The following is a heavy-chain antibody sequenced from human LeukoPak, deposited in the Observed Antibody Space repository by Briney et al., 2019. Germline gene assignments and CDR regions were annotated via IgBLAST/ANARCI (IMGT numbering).Heavy chain of an antibody. J-gene: IGHJ6*02. CDR3: TRGRPPYNSGRYGMDV. D-gene: IGHD6-19*01. V-gene: IGHV3-49*04. CDR1: GFNFGDHV. Sequence: SGGSLRLSCTVSGFNFGDHVMIWVRQAPGKGLEWVGLIRSKPYGGTTEYAASVKGRFTISRDDSKSIAYLQMSSLRPEDTGLYYCTRGRPPYNSGRYGMDVWGQGTTVAVSS. CDR2: IRSKPYGGTT.